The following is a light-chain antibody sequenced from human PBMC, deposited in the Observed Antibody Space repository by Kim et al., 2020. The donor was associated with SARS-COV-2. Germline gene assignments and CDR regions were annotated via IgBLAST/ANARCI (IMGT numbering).Light chain of an antibody. J-gene: IGLJ3*02. CDR3: QAWDSSTNWV. V-gene: IGLV3-1*01. Sequence: VSPGQTASITCSGDKLGDKYACWYQQKPGQSPVLVIYQDSKRPSGFPERFSGSNSGNTASLTISGTQAMDEADYYCQAWDSSTNWVFGGGTQLTVL. CDR1: KLGDKY. CDR2: QDS.